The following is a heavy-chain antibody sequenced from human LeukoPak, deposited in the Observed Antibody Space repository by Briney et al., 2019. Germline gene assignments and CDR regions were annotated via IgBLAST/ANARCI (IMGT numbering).Heavy chain of an antibody. CDR1: GGSFSGYY. D-gene: IGHD3-16*02. V-gene: IGHV4-34*01. CDR2: INHSGGT. J-gene: IGHJ3*02. Sequence: SETLSLTCAVYGGSFSGYYWSWIPQPPGKGLEWIGEINHSGGTNYNPSLKSRVTISVDTSKNQFSLKLSSVTAADTAVYYCARERLQPYDYIWGSYRYTGHDAFDIWGQGTMVTVSS. CDR3: ARERLQPYDYIWGSYRYTGHDAFDI.